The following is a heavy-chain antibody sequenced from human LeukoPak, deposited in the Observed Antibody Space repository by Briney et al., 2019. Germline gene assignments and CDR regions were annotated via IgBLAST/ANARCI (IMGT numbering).Heavy chain of an antibody. CDR2: IYYSGST. CDR1: GGSISSGGYY. V-gene: IGHV4-31*03. CDR3: ARGSLGDAFDI. D-gene: IGHD7-27*01. Sequence: SSETLSLTCTVSGGSISSGGYYWSWIRQHPGKGLEWIGYIYYSGSTYYNPSLKSRVTISVDRSKNQFSLKLSSVTAADTAVYYCARGSLGDAFDIWGQGTMVTVSS. J-gene: IGHJ3*02.